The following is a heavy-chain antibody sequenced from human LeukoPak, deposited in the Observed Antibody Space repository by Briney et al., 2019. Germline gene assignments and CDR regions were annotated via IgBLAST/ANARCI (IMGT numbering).Heavy chain of an antibody. CDR1: GFTFSSYA. V-gene: IGHV3-23*01. CDR3: AKDDCSSTSCYDGGVGGMDV. CDR2: ISGSGGST. Sequence: GGSLRLSCAASGFTFSSYAMSWVRQAPGKGLEWVSAISGSGGSTYYADSVKGRFTISRDNSKNTLYLQMNSLRAEDTAVYYYAKDDCSSTSCYDGGVGGMDVWGQGTTVAVSS. J-gene: IGHJ6*02. D-gene: IGHD2-2*01.